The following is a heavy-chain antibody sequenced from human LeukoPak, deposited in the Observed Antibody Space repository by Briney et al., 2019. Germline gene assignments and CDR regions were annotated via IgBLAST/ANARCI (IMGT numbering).Heavy chain of an antibody. V-gene: IGHV4-38-2*02. Sequence: PSETLSLTCTVSGYSISSGFYWGWIRQPPGKGLEWIGSIYHSGSTHYNSSLKSRVTISVDTSKNQLSLKLSSVTAADTAVYYCARGVGLTQGGAFDYWGQGTLVTVSS. D-gene: IGHD3-16*01. CDR1: GYSISSGFY. J-gene: IGHJ4*02. CDR3: ARGVGLTQGGAFDY. CDR2: IYHSGST.